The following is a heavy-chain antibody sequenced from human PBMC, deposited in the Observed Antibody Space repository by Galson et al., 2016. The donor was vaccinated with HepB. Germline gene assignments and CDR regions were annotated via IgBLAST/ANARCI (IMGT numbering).Heavy chain of an antibody. CDR1: GESFSSYY. CDR2: ITHGGST. D-gene: IGHD3-22*01. J-gene: IGHJ6*02. V-gene: IGHV4-34*01. Sequence: SETLSLTCAVYGESFSSYYWSWIRQPPGKGLEWIGEITHGGSTNCNPSLKSQVTMSVDTSKKQFYLKLSSVTAADTAVYYCARRSITTMHVWGQGTTVTVSS. CDR3: ARRSITTMHV.